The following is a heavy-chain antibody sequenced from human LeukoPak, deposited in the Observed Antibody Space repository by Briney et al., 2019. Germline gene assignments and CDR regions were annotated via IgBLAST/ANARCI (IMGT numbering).Heavy chain of an antibody. CDR3: ARKIAPGGTGLGCLGA. CDR1: VDRLNAFV. CDR2: ISGYNGTK. D-gene: IGHD6-13*01. V-gene: IGHV1-18*01. J-gene: IGHJ5*01. Sequence: ASQKVSCKASVDRLNAFVISGVRQVPGQGLEWVGWISGYNGTKKYAQKVLGRVTLATATPSNTAYMELRGLRSDDTAVYYCARKIAPGGTGLGCLGAWGHRTMVLVGS.